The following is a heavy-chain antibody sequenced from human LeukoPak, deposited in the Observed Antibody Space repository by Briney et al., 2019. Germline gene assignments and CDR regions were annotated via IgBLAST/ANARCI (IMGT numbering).Heavy chain of an antibody. CDR1: GGSFSGYY. Sequence: SETLSLTCAVYGGSFSGYYWSWIRQPPGKGLEWIGEINHSGSTNYNPSLTSRVTISVDTSKNQFSLKLSSVTAADTAVYYCASGRYYYDSSGPPTWGQGTLVTVSS. J-gene: IGHJ5*02. D-gene: IGHD3-22*01. CDR2: INHSGST. CDR3: ASGRYYYDSSGPPT. V-gene: IGHV4-34*01.